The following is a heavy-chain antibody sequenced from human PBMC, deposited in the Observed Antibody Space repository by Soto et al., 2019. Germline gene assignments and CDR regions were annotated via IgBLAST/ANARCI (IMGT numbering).Heavy chain of an antibody. CDR1: GGSISSGEYY. J-gene: IGHJ6*02. D-gene: IGHD4-17*01. V-gene: IGHV4-30-4*01. CDR2: IYHRGTT. CDR3: ARTYSFDYGDYVGGDYGMDV. Sequence: QVRLQESGPGLVKPSQTLSLTCTVSGGSISSGEYYWSWIRQPPGKGLEWIGYIYHRGTTHYNPSLKSRVSVSLDSSKHQFSLKLSSVTAADTAVYYCARTYSFDYGDYVGGDYGMDVWGQGTTVSVSS.